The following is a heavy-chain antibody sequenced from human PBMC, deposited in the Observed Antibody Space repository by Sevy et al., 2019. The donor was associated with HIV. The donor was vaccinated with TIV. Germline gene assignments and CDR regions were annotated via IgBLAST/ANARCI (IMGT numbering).Heavy chain of an antibody. D-gene: IGHD3-22*01. V-gene: IGHV4-59*01. Sequence: SESLSLTCTVSGASISNYYWTWIRQPPGKGLEWIGYIYNSGSSNRGSTNYNPSLKSRVTISVDTSKNQFSLKLRSVTAADTALYYCARYYYDSSGPGSWFVPWGQGTLVTVS. CDR2: IYNSGSSNRGST. CDR1: GASISNYY. J-gene: IGHJ5*02. CDR3: ARYYYDSSGPGSWFVP.